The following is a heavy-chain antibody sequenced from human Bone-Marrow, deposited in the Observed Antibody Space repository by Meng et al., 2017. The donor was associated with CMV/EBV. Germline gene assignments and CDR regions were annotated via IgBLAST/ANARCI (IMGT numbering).Heavy chain of an antibody. Sequence: SVKVSCKASGFTFTSSAVQWVRQARGQRLEWIGWIVVGSGNTNYAQKFQERVTITRDMSTSTAYMELSSLRSDDTAVYYCAREPRIAAAGTKTGGYYYGMDVWGQGTTVTVSS. D-gene: IGHD6-13*01. J-gene: IGHJ6*02. CDR1: GFTFTSSA. CDR2: IVVGSGNT. V-gene: IGHV1-58*01. CDR3: AREPRIAAAGTKTGGYYYGMDV.